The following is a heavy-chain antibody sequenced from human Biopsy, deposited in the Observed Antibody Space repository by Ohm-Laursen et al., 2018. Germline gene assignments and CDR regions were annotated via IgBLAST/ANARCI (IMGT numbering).Heavy chain of an antibody. CDR3: AKGRSSMTDAFNM. CDR2: ISYNGGDI. J-gene: IGHJ3*02. V-gene: IGHV3-9*01. Sequence: SLRLSCSASGFTFHNYSMHWVRQAPGKGLEWVADISYNGGDIGYGDSVRGRFTISRDNAKKSVSLQLHSLRLEDTALYYCAKGRSSMTDAFNMWGQGTMVTVSS. CDR1: GFTFHNYS. D-gene: IGHD3-16*02.